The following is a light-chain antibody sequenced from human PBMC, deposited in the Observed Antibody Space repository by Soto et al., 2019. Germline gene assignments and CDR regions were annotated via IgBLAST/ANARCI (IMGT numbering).Light chain of an antibody. V-gene: IGKV3-15*01. CDR3: QQYNKWPPIT. CDR2: GAS. CDR1: QSVTTN. J-gene: IGKJ5*01. Sequence: VMTQSPLSLPATAGQAASISSRFSQSVTTNMAWYQQIPGQAPRLLIYGASTRATGISARFSGSGSGTEFTLTISSLQSEDFAVYYCQQYNKWPPITFGQGTLLEIK.